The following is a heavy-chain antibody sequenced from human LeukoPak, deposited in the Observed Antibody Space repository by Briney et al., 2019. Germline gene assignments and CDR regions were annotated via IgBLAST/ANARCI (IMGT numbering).Heavy chain of an antibody. Sequence: ASVKVSCKASGYTFTSYAISWVRQAPGQGLEWMGGIIPIFGTANYAQKFQGRVTITADESTSTAYMELSSLRSEDTAVYYCAVLAAAGKSVDWGQGTLVTVSS. CDR1: GYTFTSYA. J-gene: IGHJ4*02. CDR2: IIPIFGTA. CDR3: AVLAAAGKSVD. V-gene: IGHV1-69*13. D-gene: IGHD6-13*01.